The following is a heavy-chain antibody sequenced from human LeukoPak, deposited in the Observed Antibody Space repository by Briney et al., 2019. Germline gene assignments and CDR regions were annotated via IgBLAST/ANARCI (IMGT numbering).Heavy chain of an antibody. CDR3: AGRWGKNGYNYFDY. D-gene: IGHD5-24*01. CDR1: GYTFTSFW. Sequence: GESLKISCKGSGYTFTSFWIGWVRQMPGKGLEWMGIIYPSDSDTRYSPSFQGQVTISVDKSINTAYLQWSSLKASDTAMYYCAGRWGKNGYNYFDYWGQGTLVTVSS. CDR2: IYPSDSDT. V-gene: IGHV5-51*01. J-gene: IGHJ4*02.